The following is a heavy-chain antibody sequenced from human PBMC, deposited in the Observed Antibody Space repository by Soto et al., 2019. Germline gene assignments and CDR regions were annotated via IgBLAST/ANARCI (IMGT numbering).Heavy chain of an antibody. D-gene: IGHD6-13*01. CDR3: ARASRAAAAPWDY. CDR2: IYYSGST. CDR1: GGSISSYY. J-gene: IGHJ4*02. V-gene: IGHV4-59*01. Sequence: QVQLQESGPGLVKPSETLSLTCTVSGGSISSYYWCWIRQPPGKGLEWIGYIYYSGSTNYNPSPKSRATISVDTSKNQFSRKLSSVTAADTAVYYCARASRAAAAPWDYWGQGTLVTVSS.